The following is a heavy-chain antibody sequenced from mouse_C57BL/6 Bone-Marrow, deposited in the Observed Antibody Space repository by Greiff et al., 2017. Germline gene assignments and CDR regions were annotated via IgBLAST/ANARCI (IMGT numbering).Heavy chain of an antibody. D-gene: IGHD2-3*01. CDR3: AREDGYPLAMDY. Sequence: EVQGVESGGGLVKPGGSLKLSCAASGFTFSSYAMSWVRQTPEKRLEWVATISDGGSYTYYPDNVKGRFTISRDNAKNNLYLQMSHLKSEDTAMYYCAREDGYPLAMDYWGQGTSVTVSS. CDR1: GFTFSSYA. J-gene: IGHJ4*01. V-gene: IGHV5-4*01. CDR2: ISDGGSYT.